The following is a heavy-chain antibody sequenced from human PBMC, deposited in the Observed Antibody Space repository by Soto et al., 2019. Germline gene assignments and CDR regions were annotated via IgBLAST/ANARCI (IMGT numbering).Heavy chain of an antibody. CDR1: GFTFSSYA. CDR2: INSDGIST. D-gene: IGHD3-9*01. Sequence: PGGSLRLSCAASGFTFSSYAMSWVRQAPGKGLVWVAHINSDGISTIYADSVKGRFTISRDNAKNTLNLQMNSLRVEDTAVYFCARREYDSVTGYSLDYWGQGTLVTVSS. J-gene: IGHJ4*02. CDR3: ARREYDSVTGYSLDY. V-gene: IGHV3-74*01.